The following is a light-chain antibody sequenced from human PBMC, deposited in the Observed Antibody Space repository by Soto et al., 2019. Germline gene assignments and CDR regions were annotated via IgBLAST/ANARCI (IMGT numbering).Light chain of an antibody. CDR2: GAS. CDR3: QQYGSSPWT. Sequence: SLSCRAGQSVSRTSLACNQQKPGQAPGLLIYGASSRATVIPDRFSGSGSGTDFTLTSSRLEPEDFAVVYCQQYGSSPWTFGQGTKVEVK. J-gene: IGKJ1*01. CDR1: QSVSRTS. V-gene: IGKV3-20*01.